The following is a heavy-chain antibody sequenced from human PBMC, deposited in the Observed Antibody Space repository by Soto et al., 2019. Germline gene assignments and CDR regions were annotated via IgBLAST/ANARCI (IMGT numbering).Heavy chain of an antibody. Sequence: GESLKISCQGSGYSFTTYWISWVRQMPGKGLEWMGKIDPGDSSTNYSPSFRGHITISVDRSINTVHLQFSSLKAADTAVYYCARLEKWYYNYYGLDVWGQGTMVTVSS. CDR1: GYSFTTYW. J-gene: IGHJ6*02. CDR3: ARLEKWYYNYYGLDV. CDR2: IDPGDSST. D-gene: IGHD1-26*01. V-gene: IGHV5-10-1*01.